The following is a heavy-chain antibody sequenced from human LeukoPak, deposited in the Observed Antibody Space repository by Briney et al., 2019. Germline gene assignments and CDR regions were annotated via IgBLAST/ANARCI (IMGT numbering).Heavy chain of an antibody. CDR2: ISGRGRSI. CDR1: GFTFSDYH. V-gene: IGHV3-11*01. CDR3: ARGSSPPDN. J-gene: IGHJ4*02. Sequence: GGSLRLSCAASGFTFSDYHMSWIRQAPGKGLEWVSDISGRGRSIYYADSMKGRFTISRDNAKNSLYLQMNSLRAEDTAVYYCARGSSPPDNWGQGTLVTVSS.